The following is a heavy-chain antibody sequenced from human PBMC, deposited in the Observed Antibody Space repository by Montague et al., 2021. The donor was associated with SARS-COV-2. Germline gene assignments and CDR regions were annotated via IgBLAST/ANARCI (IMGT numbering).Heavy chain of an antibody. D-gene: IGHD1-20*01. J-gene: IGHJ6*01. CDR2: IYYSGST. CDR1: GGSISSSSYY. Sequence: SETLSLTCTVSGGSISSSSYYWGWIRQPPGKGLEWIGSIYYSGSTYYNPSLKSRVTISVDTSKNQFSLKLSSVTAADTAVYYCARRVTGTTVHYYYYGMDVWGQRNKGHVSS. CDR3: ARRVTGTTVHYYYYGMDV. V-gene: IGHV4-39*01.